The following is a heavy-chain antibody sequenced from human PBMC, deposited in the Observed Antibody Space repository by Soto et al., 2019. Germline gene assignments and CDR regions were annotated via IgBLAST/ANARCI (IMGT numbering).Heavy chain of an antibody. Sequence: PGKGLEWVSSISVSGGSTYYAYSVKGRFTISRDNSKNTLYLQMNSLRAEDKAFFFQAEDGIRDVRSVSAFLLNRSSDL. CDR2: ISVSGGST. J-gene: IGHJ2*01. V-gene: IGHV3-23*01. CDR3: AEDGIRDVRSVSAFLLNRSSDL. D-gene: IGHD3-10*02.